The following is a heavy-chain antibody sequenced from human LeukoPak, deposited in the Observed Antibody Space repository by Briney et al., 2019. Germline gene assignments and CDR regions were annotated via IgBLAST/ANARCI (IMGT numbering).Heavy chain of an antibody. CDR1: GFTFSSYA. J-gene: IGHJ4*02. Sequence: GGSLRLSCAASGFTFSSYAMHWVRQAPGKGLEYVSAISSNGGSTYYANSVKGRFTISRDNSKNTLYLQMGSLRAEDMAVYYCARARGGYSYGYYFDYWGQGTLVTVSS. CDR2: ISSNGGST. V-gene: IGHV3-64*01. D-gene: IGHD5-18*01. CDR3: ARARGGYSYGYYFDY.